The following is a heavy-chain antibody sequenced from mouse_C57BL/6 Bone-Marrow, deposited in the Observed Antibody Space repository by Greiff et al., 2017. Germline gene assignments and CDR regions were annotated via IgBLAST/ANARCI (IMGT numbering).Heavy chain of an antibody. CDR2: ILPGSGGT. D-gene: IGHD2-4*01. Sequence: VKLVESGAELMKPGASVKLSCKATGYTFTGYWIEWVKQRPGHGLEWIGEILPGSGGTNYNEKFKGKATFTADTSSNTAYMQLSSLTTEDAAIYYCARGVIYYDYPWFAYWGQGTLVTVSA. CDR1: GYTFTGYW. V-gene: IGHV1-9*01. CDR3: ARGVIYYDYPWFAY. J-gene: IGHJ3*01.